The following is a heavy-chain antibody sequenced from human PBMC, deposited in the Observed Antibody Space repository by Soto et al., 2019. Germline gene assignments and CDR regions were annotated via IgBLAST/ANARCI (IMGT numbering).Heavy chain of an antibody. V-gene: IGHV4-59*01. CDR2: VFYSGSI. D-gene: IGHD1-20*01. CDR3: ARGSPVRANWNFDY. CDR1: GGSINAYY. J-gene: IGHJ4*02. Sequence: SETLSLTCIVSGGSINAYYWNWIRQPPGKGLERIGYVFYSGSINYNPSLRNRVTISADTSKTQFSLTLTSVTSAYTAVYFCARGSPVRANWNFDYWGQGTLVTVSS.